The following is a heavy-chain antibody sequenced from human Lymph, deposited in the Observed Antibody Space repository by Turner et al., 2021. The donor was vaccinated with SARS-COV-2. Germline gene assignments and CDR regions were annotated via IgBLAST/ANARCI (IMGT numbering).Heavy chain of an antibody. D-gene: IGHD6-19*01. CDR1: GYTFNSYG. V-gene: IGHV1-18*01. J-gene: IGHJ3*02. CDR2: ISAYNGNT. Sequence: QVQLVQSGAEVKKLGASAKACCKASGYTFNSYGISWVRQAPGQGLEWMGWISAYNGNTNNAQKLQGRVTMTTDTSTSTASMELRSLTSDDTAVYYCAKTGVAGEGAFDIWGQGTMVTVSS. CDR3: AKTGVAGEGAFDI.